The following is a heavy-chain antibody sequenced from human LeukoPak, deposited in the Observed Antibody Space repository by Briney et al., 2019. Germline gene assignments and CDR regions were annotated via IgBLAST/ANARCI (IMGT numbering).Heavy chain of an antibody. CDR2: ISVNGDNT. Sequence: GGSLRLSCAASGFTFSIYAMNWVRQAPGKGLEWVSTISVNGDNTYYADSVKGRFTTSRDNSKNTLYLQMNSLRAEDTAVYYCAKHLGVGIITTKNYFDYWGQGALVTVSS. V-gene: IGHV3-23*01. CDR3: AKHLGVGIITTKNYFDY. J-gene: IGHJ4*02. CDR1: GFTFSIYA. D-gene: IGHD3-3*01.